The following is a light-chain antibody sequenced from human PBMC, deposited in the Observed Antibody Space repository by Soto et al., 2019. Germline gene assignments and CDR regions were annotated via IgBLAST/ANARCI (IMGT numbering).Light chain of an antibody. CDR1: SSDVGGYNY. Sequence: QSALTQPPSASGSPGQSVTISCTGTSSDVGGYNYVSWYQQHPGKAPKLMIYEVSKRPSGVPDRFSGSKSGNTASLTVSGLQAEDAADYFCSSYSGSNVVFCGGTKLTVL. V-gene: IGLV2-8*01. CDR2: EVS. J-gene: IGLJ2*01. CDR3: SSYSGSNVV.